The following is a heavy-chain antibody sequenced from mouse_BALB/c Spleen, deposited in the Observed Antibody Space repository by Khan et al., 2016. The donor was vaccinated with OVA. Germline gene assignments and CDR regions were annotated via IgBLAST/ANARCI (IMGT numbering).Heavy chain of an antibody. CDR3: ARGYYGDPFAY. V-gene: IGHV5-4*02. Sequence: EVELVESGGGLVKPGGSLKLSCAASGSTFSDYYMYWVRQTPEKRLEWLATISDGGSYTYYPDSVKGRFTISRDDAQNNLYLQMISLKSEDTAMYYCARGYYGDPFAYWGQGTLVTISA. D-gene: IGHD2-13*01. CDR2: ISDGGSYT. J-gene: IGHJ3*01. CDR1: GSTFSDYY.